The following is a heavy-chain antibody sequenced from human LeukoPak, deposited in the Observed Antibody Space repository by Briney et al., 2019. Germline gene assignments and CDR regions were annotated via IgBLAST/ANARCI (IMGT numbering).Heavy chain of an antibody. CDR3: GRDYYYGTSAPYNFGIDV. CDR2: ISGYNGNT. J-gene: IGHJ6*02. Sequence: ASVKVSCAASGYTLTKYGISWVRQAPGQGTEWMGWISGYNGNTNYAQKFQGRVTMTTDTSTSTAYMELRDLKSDDTAVYYCGRDYYYGTSAPYNFGIDVWGQGTTVTVSS. V-gene: IGHV1-18*04. D-gene: IGHD3-10*01. CDR1: GYTLTKYG.